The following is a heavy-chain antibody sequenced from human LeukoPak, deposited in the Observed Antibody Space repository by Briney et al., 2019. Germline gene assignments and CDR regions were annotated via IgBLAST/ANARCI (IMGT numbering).Heavy chain of an antibody. V-gene: IGHV4-34*01. Sequence: SETLSLTCAVYGGPFSGYYWSWIRQPPGKGLEWIGEINHSGSTNYNPSLKSRVTISVDTSKNQFSLKLSSVTAADTAVYYCARGFKYQLRQGRYYYYYMDVWGKGTTVTVSS. CDR3: ARGFKYQLRQGRYYYYYMDV. D-gene: IGHD2-2*01. CDR2: INHSGST. CDR1: GGPFSGYY. J-gene: IGHJ6*03.